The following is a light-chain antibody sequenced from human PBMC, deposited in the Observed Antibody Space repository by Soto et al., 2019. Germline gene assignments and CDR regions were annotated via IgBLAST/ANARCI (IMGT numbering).Light chain of an antibody. CDR3: MSFTSSNTYV. CDR2: DVA. Sequence: QSVLTQPASVSGSPGQSITISCTGTSSDVGAYNFVSWYQHYPDKAPKVVICDVANRPSGVSYRFSASKSGNTASLTISGLQAEDEADYYCMSFTSSNTYVFGTGTKLTVL. V-gene: IGLV2-14*03. J-gene: IGLJ1*01. CDR1: SSDVGAYNF.